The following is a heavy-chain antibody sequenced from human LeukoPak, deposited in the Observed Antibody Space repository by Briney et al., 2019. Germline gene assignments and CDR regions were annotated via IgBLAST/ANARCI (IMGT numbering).Heavy chain of an antibody. CDR3: ARDSKLDIVATSTYYYYGMDV. CDR2: ISSSGSTI. V-gene: IGHV3-48*03. Sequence: GGSLRLPCAAPGFTFSYYEMNWVRQAPGKGLEWVSYISSSGSTIYYADSVKGRFTISRDNAKNSLYLQMNSLRAEDTAVYYCARDSKLDIVATSTYYYYGMDVWGKGTTVTVSS. CDR1: GFTFSYYE. J-gene: IGHJ6*04. D-gene: IGHD5-12*01.